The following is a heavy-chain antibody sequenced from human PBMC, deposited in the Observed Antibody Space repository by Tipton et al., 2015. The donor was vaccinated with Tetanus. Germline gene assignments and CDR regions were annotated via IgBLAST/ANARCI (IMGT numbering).Heavy chain of an antibody. CDR3: AAAVVRWFDP. Sequence: TLSLTCTVSGGSVSSGAYCWSWIRQHPGKGLESIGCISSRGSTYYNPSLKSRVTVLVDTTKNQFSLKLKSVTAADTAVYYCAAAVVRWFDPWGQGTLVTVSS. V-gene: IGHV4-31*03. CDR1: GGSVSSGAYC. D-gene: IGHD6-13*01. CDR2: ISSRGST. J-gene: IGHJ5*02.